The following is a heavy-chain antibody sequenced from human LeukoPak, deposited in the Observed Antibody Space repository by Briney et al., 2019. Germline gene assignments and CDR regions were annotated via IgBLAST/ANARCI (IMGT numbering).Heavy chain of an antibody. V-gene: IGHV3-33*01. J-gene: IGHJ4*02. CDR3: VRELPPVVQYYFDH. D-gene: IGHD2-21*01. Sequence: GGSLRLSCAASGFSFSTYGMHWVRQAPGKGLEWVALIWYDESNKYYADSLKGRFTISRDNSKNTLYLQVNSLRAEDTAVYYCVRELPPVVQYYFDHWGPGTLVTVSS. CDR2: IWYDESNK. CDR1: GFSFSTYG.